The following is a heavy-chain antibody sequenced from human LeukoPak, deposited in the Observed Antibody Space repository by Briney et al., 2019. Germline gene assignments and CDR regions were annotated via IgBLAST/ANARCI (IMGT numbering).Heavy chain of an antibody. D-gene: IGHD2-2*01. CDR2: ISSYNGNT. V-gene: IGHV1-18*01. CDR1: GFAFISYG. Sequence: ASVKVSCKASGFAFISYGISWVRQAPGQGLEWMGWISSYNGNTNYAQNLQGRVTMTTDTSTNTANMEMGSLRSDDTAVYYCARYYCSSISCYPPNRRDFDYWGQGTLVTVSS. J-gene: IGHJ4*02. CDR3: ARYYCSSISCYPPNRRDFDY.